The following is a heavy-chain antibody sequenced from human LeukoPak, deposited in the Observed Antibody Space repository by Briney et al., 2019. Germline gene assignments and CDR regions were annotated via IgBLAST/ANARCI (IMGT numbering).Heavy chain of an antibody. Sequence: PWGSLRLSCAASGFTVSSNYMGWVCQAPGEGLEWVSAIYIDSSIYFADSGQGRFTISRDNSKNTLYLQMNSLRAEDTAVYYCAKEGDSSGYYDFDYWGEGTLASVSS. CDR1: GFTVSSNY. D-gene: IGHD3-22*01. J-gene: IGHJ4*01. V-gene: IGHV3-53*01. CDR2: IYIDSSI. CDR3: AKEGDSSGYYDFDY.